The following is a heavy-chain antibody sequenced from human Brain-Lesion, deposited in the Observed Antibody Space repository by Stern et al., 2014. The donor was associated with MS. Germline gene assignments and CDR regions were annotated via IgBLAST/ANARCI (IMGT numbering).Heavy chain of an antibody. Sequence: VQLVESGPGLVKPSQTLSLTCTVSGGSISSGSDYWSLIRQPVGKGLEWIGRIHPSGSAFYTPSLKSRVTISTDTSMNQFSLELNSATAADTAIYYCASGYRIFDYWGQGILVTVSS. CDR2: IHPSGSA. V-gene: IGHV4-61*02. CDR3: ASGYRIFDY. D-gene: IGHD5-18*01. J-gene: IGHJ4*02. CDR1: GGSISSGSDY.